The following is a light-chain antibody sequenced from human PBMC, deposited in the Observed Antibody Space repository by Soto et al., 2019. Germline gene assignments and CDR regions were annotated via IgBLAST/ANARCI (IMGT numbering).Light chain of an antibody. J-gene: IGKJ3*01. V-gene: IGKV1-27*01. CDR3: QKYSSVPV. CDR2: AAS. Sequence: DIQMTPSPTSLSASVGDRVTITCRASQDIRNFVAWYQQKPGKAPKLLIYAASTLQSGVPSRFSGSGSGTDFTLTINSLQPEDVATYSCQKYSSVPVFGPGTKVEIK. CDR1: QDIRNF.